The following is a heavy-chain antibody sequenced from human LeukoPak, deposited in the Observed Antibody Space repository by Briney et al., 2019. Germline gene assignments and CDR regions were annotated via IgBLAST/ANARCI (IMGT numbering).Heavy chain of an antibody. CDR2: IRSKANGYAT. D-gene: IGHD5-18*01. CDR3: TRLGSYGYSY. J-gene: IGHJ4*02. CDR1: GFTFSNAW. V-gene: IGHV3-73*01. Sequence: GGSLRLSCAASGFTFSNAWMSWVRQAPGKGLEWVGRIRSKANGYATAYAASVKGRFTISRDDSKNTAYLQMNSLKTEDTAVYYCTRLGSYGYSYWGQGTLVTVSS.